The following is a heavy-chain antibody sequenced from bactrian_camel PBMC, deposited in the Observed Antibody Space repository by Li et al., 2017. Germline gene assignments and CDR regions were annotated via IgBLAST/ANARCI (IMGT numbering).Heavy chain of an antibody. CDR1: GYTVSSYC. D-gene: IGHD3*01. J-gene: IGHJ4*01. Sequence: HVQLVESGGGSALAGGSVRLSCAASGYTVSSYCMAWFRQVPGREREGVAVIDTDGSTSYADSVKGRFTISQDNAKKTMYLQMSSLKPEDTAMYYCAAALGVSCGDIPYWSQGTQVTVS. CDR3: AAALGVSCGDIPY. V-gene: IGHV3S9*01. CDR2: IDTDGST.